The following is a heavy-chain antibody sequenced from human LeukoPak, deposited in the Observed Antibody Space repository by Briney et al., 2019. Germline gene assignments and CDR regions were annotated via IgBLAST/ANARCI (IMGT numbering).Heavy chain of an antibody. Sequence: SETLSLTCTVSGGSISSGGYYWSWIRQHPGKGLEWIGYIYYSGSTYYNPSLKSRVTISVDTSKNQFSLKLSSVTAADTAVFYCARGRRGSGSAFGVDVWGQGTTVTVSS. CDR2: IYYSGST. J-gene: IGHJ6*02. V-gene: IGHV4-31*03. CDR3: ARGRRGSGSAFGVDV. D-gene: IGHD3-10*01. CDR1: GGSISSGGYY.